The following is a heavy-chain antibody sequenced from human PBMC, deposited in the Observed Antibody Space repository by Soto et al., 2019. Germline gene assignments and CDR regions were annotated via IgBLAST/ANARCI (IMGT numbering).Heavy chain of an antibody. CDR1: GFTFSSYS. CDR2: ISSSSSYI. CDR3: SRDIPSSIGEHHPYYLIDL. J-gene: IGHJ6*02. V-gene: IGHV3-21*01. D-gene: IGHD6-13*01. Sequence: EVQLVESGGGLVKPGGSLRLSCAASGFTFSSYSMNWVRQAPGKGLEWVSSISSSSSYIYYADSVKGRFTISRDNAKNSLYLQMNSLRAEDTAVYYCSRDIPSSIGEHHPYYLIDLCRQGTTVTVSS.